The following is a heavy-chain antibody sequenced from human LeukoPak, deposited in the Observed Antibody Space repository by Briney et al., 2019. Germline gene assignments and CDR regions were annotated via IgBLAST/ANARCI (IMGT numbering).Heavy chain of an antibody. CDR2: ISGSGISR. CDR1: GFTFSSFA. Sequence: PGGSLRLSCAASGFTFSSFAMNWVRQAPGKGLEWVSGISGSGISRGYADSVKGRFTISRDNAKNTLYLQMNSLRAEDTAVYYCAREWTLYYDFWSGYYTSGYYGMDVWGQGTTVTVSS. J-gene: IGHJ6*02. V-gene: IGHV3-23*01. D-gene: IGHD3-3*01. CDR3: AREWTLYYDFWSGYYTSGYYGMDV.